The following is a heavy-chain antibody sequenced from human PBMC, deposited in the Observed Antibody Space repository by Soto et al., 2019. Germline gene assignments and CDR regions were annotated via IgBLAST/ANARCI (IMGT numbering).Heavy chain of an antibody. J-gene: IGHJ4*02. CDR3: GERSSGHYFDY. CDR1: GFTFSIYA. Sequence: EVQLLESGGGFVQPGESLRLSCAASGFTFSIYAMSWVHQAPGEGLEWVSLISGGGGTTYYADSVKGRFTISRDNSKNTLYLQMNSLRAEDTAVYYCGERSSGHYFDYWGQGTLVAVSS. D-gene: IGHD3-22*01. V-gene: IGHV3-23*01. CDR2: ISGGGGTT.